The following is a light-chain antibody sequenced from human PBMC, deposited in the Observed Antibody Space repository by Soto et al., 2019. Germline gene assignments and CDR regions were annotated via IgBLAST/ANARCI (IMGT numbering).Light chain of an antibody. CDR2: AAS. CDR1: QGISSW. CDR3: QQYNSYSRT. J-gene: IGKJ4*01. Sequence: DIQMTQSPSSVSASVGDRVTITCRASQGISSWLAWSQQKPGKAPKLLIYAASSLQSGVPSRFSGSGSGTEFTLTISSLQPDDFATYYCQQYNSYSRTFGGGTKVDIK. V-gene: IGKV1D-16*01.